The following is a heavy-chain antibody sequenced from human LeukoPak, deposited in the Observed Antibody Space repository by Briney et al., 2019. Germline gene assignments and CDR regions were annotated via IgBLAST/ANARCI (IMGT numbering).Heavy chain of an antibody. CDR3: ARVRSSARFRKPFYYDSSSAAFDI. Sequence: EASVKVSCKASGYIFTGYYMHWVRQAPGLGLEWMGRIIPILGIANYAQKFQGRVTITADKSTSTAYMELSSLRSEDTAVYYCARVRSSARFRKPFYYDSSSAAFDIWGQGTMVTVSS. CDR1: GYIFTGYY. D-gene: IGHD3-22*01. V-gene: IGHV1-69*04. CDR2: IIPILGIA. J-gene: IGHJ3*02.